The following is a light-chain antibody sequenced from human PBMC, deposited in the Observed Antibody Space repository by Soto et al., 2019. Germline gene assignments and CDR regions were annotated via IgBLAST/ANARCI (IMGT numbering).Light chain of an antibody. Sequence: EIVLTQSPGTLSLSPGERVTLSCRASQSVSSSYLSLFQQKSGQAPRLLIYGASIRAAGVPDRFSGSESGTDFTLTISRLEPEDFAVYYCQHFGRSPPYTFGQGTKLEIK. CDR1: QSVSSSY. J-gene: IGKJ2*01. CDR3: QHFGRSPPYT. CDR2: GAS. V-gene: IGKV3-20*01.